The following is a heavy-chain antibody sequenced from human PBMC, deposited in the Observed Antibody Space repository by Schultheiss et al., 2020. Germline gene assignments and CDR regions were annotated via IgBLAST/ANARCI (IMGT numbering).Heavy chain of an antibody. J-gene: IGHJ5*02. CDR3: ARLTATARFEENWVDP. Sequence: SETLSLTCIVSGGSISSKNYYWSWIRQPPGQGLEWIGTIFYSGSTYYNPSLKSRLTISVDTSNNQFSLKVTSVTAADTAVYYCARLTATARFEENWVDPWGQGTLVTGSS. D-gene: IGHD4-11*01. CDR2: IFYSGST. CDR1: GGSISSKNYY. V-gene: IGHV4-39*01.